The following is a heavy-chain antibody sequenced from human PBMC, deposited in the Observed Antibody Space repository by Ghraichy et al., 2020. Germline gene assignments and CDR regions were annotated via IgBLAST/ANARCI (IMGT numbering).Heavy chain of an antibody. CDR3: ARVQIRAFDY. CDR2: ISSGSSTV. CDR1: GFTFSSYS. V-gene: IGHV3-48*01. J-gene: IGHJ4*02. Sequence: LSLTCAASGFTFSSYSMNWVRQAPGKGLEWVSYISSGSSTVYYADSVKGRFTISRDNGKNSLFLQMHSVRAEDTAVYYCARVQIRAFDYWGQGTLVTVSS.